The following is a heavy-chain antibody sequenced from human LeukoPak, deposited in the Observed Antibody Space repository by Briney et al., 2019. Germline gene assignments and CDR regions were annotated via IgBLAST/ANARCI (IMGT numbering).Heavy chain of an antibody. J-gene: IGHJ4*02. Sequence: SETLSLTCAVYSGSFSGYSWTWIRQPPEKGLEWIGEINHSGNTNYNPSLTSRDTIAVDTSKNQFSLKLNSVTAAGTAVYFCARGALGWYGGFDLWGQGTLVTVSS. V-gene: IGHV4-34*01. CDR3: ARGALGWYGGFDL. CDR2: INHSGNT. CDR1: SGSFSGYS. D-gene: IGHD6-19*01.